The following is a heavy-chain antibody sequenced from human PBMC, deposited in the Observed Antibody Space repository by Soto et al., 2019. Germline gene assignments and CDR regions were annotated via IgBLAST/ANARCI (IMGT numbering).Heavy chain of an antibody. J-gene: IGHJ6*02. V-gene: IGHV4-30-4*01. CDR1: GGSISSGDYY. CDR3: AKSPSSSWDGYYYYYGMDV. D-gene: IGHD6-13*01. CDR2: IYYSGST. Sequence: QVQLQESGPGLVKPSQTLSLTCTVSGGSISSGDYYWSWIRQPPGKGLEWNGYIYYSGSTYYNPSLKGRVTISVDTSKNQFSLKLSSVTAADTAVYYCAKSPSSSWDGYYYYYGMDVWGQGTTVTVSS.